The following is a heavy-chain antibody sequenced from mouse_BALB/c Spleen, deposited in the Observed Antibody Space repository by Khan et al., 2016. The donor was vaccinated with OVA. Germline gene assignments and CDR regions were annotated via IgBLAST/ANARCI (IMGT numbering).Heavy chain of an antibody. Sequence: EVQVVESGGGLVKPGGSLKLSCAASGFTFSSYTMSWVRQTPEKRLEWVATISSGGTYTYYVDSVEGRFTISRDNAKNNLYLEMTSLKSEDTALYYCTRGEGYYGNPYAIDFWGQGTSVTVSS. J-gene: IGHJ4*01. CDR3: TRGEGYYGNPYAIDF. V-gene: IGHV5-6-4*01. CDR2: ISSGGTYT. D-gene: IGHD2-1*01. CDR1: GFTFSSYT.